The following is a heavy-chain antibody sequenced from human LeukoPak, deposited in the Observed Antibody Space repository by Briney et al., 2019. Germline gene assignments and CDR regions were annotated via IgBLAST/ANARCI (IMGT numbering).Heavy chain of an antibody. CDR2: ISSSSSYI. Sequence: GGSLRLSCAASGFTFSSYSMNWVRQAPGKGLEWVSSISSSSSYIYYADSVKGRFTISRDNAKNSLYLQMNSLRAEDTAVYYCAKARRGIAAAGSHFDYWGQGTLVTVSS. D-gene: IGHD6-13*01. CDR3: AKARRGIAAAGSHFDY. CDR1: GFTFSSYS. J-gene: IGHJ4*02. V-gene: IGHV3-21*04.